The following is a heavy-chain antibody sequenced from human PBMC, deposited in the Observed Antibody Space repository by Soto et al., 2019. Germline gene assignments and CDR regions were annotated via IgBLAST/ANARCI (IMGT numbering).Heavy chain of an antibody. CDR3: AKDRGNFWSGYLDS. CDR2: INWKSSNI. CDR1: GFAFEDDA. J-gene: IGHJ1*01. Sequence: EVQLVESGGGLVQPGRSLRLSCVASGFAFEDDAMHWVRQAPGKGLEWVAGINWKSSNIGYGDSVKGRFTISRDNAKKSLFLQLNSLRPEDTAFYYCAKDRGNFWSGYLDSWGQGTLVTVSS. D-gene: IGHD3-3*01. V-gene: IGHV3-9*01.